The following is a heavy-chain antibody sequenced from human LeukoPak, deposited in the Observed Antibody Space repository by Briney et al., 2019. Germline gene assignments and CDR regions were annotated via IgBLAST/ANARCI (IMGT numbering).Heavy chain of an antibody. CDR2: ISVSGSAK. D-gene: IGHD3-3*01. J-gene: IGHJ5*02. V-gene: IGHV3-48*03. CDR3: ATASYFDFPS. CDR1: GFTFSRYE. Sequence: GGSLRLSCAASGFTFSRYEMNGVRQAPGKGLEGVSYISVSGSAKNYADSVKGRFTISRDNAKNSLHLQMNSLRAEDTAVCYCATASYFDFPSWGQGTLVTVSS.